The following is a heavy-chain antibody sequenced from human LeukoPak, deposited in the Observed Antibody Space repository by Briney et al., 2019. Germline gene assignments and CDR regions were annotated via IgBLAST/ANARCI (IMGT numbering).Heavy chain of an antibody. V-gene: IGHV1-8*03. CDR1: GYTFTSYD. J-gene: IGHJ6*03. CDR2: MNPNSGNT. CDR3: ARGTVTTGYYYYMDV. Sequence: ASVKVSCKASGYTFTSYDINWVRQATGQGLEWMGWMNPNSGNTGYAQKFQGRVTITRNTSISTAYMELSSLRSEDTAVYYCARGTVTTGYYYYMDVWGKGTTVTVSS. D-gene: IGHD4-17*01.